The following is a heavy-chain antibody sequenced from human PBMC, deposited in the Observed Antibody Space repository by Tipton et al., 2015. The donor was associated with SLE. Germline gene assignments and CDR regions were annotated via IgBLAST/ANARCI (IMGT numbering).Heavy chain of an antibody. CDR2: VDYIGST. D-gene: IGHD6-19*01. CDR1: GGSISTYY. J-gene: IGHJ4*02. V-gene: IGHV4-59*01. CDR3: ARTPGSVWQYYFDY. Sequence: TLSLTCTVSGGSISTYYWNWIRQSPGKGLEWIGYVDYIGSTNYNPSLKSRLTILVHRYKNQFSLKLSSVTAADTSVYFCARTPGSVWQYYFDYWGQVTLVTVSS.